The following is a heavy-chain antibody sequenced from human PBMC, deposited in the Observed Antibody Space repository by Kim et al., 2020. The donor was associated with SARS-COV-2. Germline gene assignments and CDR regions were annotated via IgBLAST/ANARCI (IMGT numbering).Heavy chain of an antibody. CDR2: MYYSATT. J-gene: IGHJ3*01. CDR1: GCSITDYY. D-gene: IGHD6-6*01. CDR3: ARVGGSSTPRSALDF. V-gene: IGHV4-59*01. Sequence: SATLSLTCSVSGCSITDYYWTWIRQHPGTGLEWIGYMYYSATTNYNPSLKSRGTISVDTSKHQFSLKLTSVTAADTALYYCARVGGSSTPRSALDFWGQGTMVTVSS.